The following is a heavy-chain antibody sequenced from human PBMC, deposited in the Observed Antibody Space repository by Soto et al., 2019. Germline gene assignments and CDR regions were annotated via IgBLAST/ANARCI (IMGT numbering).Heavy chain of an antibody. J-gene: IGHJ3*02. V-gene: IGHV3-23*01. CDR1: GFTFSSYA. D-gene: IGHD2-2*01. Sequence: EVQLLESGGGLVQPGESLRLSCAASGFTFSSYAMSWVRQAPGKGLEWVSTISGSGGRTYYADSVKGRFTISRDNSKKTIYVQMVCLRAEDTAVYYCAKVVVVVPVAMRHYALEIWGQWTMVTVSS. CDR2: ISGSGGRT. CDR3: AKVVVVVPVAMRHYALEI.